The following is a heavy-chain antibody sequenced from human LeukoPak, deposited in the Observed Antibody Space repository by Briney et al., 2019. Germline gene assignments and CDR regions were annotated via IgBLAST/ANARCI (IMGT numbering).Heavy chain of an antibody. CDR2: ISSSSSTI. CDR1: GFTFSSYS. D-gene: IGHD3-22*01. V-gene: IGHV3-48*04. CDR3: ARSHPADTSGWSNPYFDN. Sequence: GGSLRLSCAASGFTFSSYSMNWVRQTPGKGLEWVSYISSSSSTIYYADSVKGRFTISRDNSKNTLYLQMNSLRAEDTAVYYCARSHPADTSGWSNPYFDNWEKGTRVNVSS. J-gene: IGHJ4*02.